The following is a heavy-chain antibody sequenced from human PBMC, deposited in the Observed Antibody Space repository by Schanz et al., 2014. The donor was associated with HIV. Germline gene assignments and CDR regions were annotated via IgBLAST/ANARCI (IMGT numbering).Heavy chain of an antibody. Sequence: EVQLLESGGGLVQPGGSLRLSCAASAFPFSNHAMSWVRQAPGKGLEWVSGISISGETTFYADSVKGRFTISRDNSRNTLYLEMNSLRADDTAVYYCAKDEYYYGSGSYIYFYYGMDVWGQGTTVTVSS. J-gene: IGHJ6*02. CDR1: AFPFSNHA. D-gene: IGHD3-10*01. V-gene: IGHV3-23*01. CDR2: ISISGETT. CDR3: AKDEYYYGSGSYIYFYYGMDV.